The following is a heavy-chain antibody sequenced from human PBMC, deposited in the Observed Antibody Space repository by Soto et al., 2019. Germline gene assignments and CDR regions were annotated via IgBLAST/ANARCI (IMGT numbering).Heavy chain of an antibody. V-gene: IGHV3-23*01. J-gene: IGHJ4*02. Sequence: EVQLLESGGGLVQPGGSLRLSCAASGFTFSSYAMSWVRQAPGKGLEWVSVISGSGGSTHYVDSVKGRFTISRDNSKNTLYLQMNRLRADDTAVYYCAKPQYTEWLRLPLDYWGQGTLVTVSS. CDR2: ISGSGGST. CDR3: AKPQYTEWLRLPLDY. CDR1: GFTFSSYA. D-gene: IGHD5-12*01.